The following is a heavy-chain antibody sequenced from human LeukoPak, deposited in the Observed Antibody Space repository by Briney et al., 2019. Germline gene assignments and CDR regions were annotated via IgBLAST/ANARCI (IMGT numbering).Heavy chain of an antibody. CDR1: GFTFSTYG. D-gene: IGHD6-19*01. Sequence: PGGSLRLSCAASGFTFSTYGMHWVRQAPGKGLEWVAVIWYDGSNKYYADSVKGRFTISRDNSKDTLYLQMNSLRAEDTAVYYCARVAVAGNLNNWFDPWGQGTLVTVSS. V-gene: IGHV3-33*08. CDR2: IWYDGSNK. CDR3: ARVAVAGNLNNWFDP. J-gene: IGHJ5*02.